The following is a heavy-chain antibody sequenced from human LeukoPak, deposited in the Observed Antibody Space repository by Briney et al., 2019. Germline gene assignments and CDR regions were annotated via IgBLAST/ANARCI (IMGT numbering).Heavy chain of an antibody. CDR2: ISAYNGNT. Sequence: ASVKLSCKASGYTFTSYGISWVRQAPGQGLEWMGWISAYNGNTNDAQKLQGRVTMTTDTPTSTAYVELTSLRSADTAVYYCAASCSSTSCSRSNWFDPWGQGTLVTVSS. CDR1: GYTFTSYG. D-gene: IGHD2-2*01. J-gene: IGHJ5*02. CDR3: AASCSSTSCSRSNWFDP. V-gene: IGHV1-18*01.